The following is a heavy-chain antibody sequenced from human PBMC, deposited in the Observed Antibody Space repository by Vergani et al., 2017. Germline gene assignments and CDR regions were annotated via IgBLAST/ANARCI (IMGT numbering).Heavy chain of an antibody. CDR1: GGSFSGYY. CDR3: ARVKFRTGRDYYGSGTKSVYYGMDV. D-gene: IGHD3-10*01. Sequence: QVQLQQWGAGLLKPSETLSLTCAVYGGSFSGYYWSWIRQPPGKGLEWIGEINHSGSTNYNPSLKSRVTISVETSKNQCALKLSSVHAADTAVYDCARVKFRTGRDYYGSGTKSVYYGMDVWGQGTTVTVSS. J-gene: IGHJ6*02. CDR2: INHSGST. V-gene: IGHV4-34*01.